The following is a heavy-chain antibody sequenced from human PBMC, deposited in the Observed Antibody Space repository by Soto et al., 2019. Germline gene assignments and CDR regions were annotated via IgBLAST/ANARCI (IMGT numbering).Heavy chain of an antibody. D-gene: IGHD3-10*01. CDR2: TGATGRTT. CDR1: GFTFNRYA. Sequence: GGSLRLSCAASGFTFNRYAMTWVRQAPGKGLEWVSTTGATGRTTYYSDSVKGRFTVSRDNSKNTLDLQMSNLRAEDTAVYYCVMVRNTSRSFDFWGQGTLVTVSS. V-gene: IGHV3-23*01. J-gene: IGHJ4*02. CDR3: VMVRNTSRSFDF.